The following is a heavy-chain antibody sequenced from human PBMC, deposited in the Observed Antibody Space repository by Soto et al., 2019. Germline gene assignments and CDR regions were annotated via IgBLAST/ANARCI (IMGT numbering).Heavy chain of an antibody. CDR2: IYYTGST. CDR1: GVSINNYY. CDR3: AKVVSGGQLDY. V-gene: IGHV4-59*01. D-gene: IGHD2-2*01. J-gene: IGHJ4*02. Sequence: SETLSLTCTVSGVSINNYYWTWIRQPPGKRLEWIGAIYYTGSTTYNPSLRSRVTFSVDTSKNQFSLSLTTVTAADTAVYFCAKVVSGGQLDYWGQGTRVTVSS.